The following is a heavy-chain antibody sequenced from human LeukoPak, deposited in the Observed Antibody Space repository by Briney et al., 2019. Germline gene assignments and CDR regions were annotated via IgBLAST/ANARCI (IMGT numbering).Heavy chain of an antibody. V-gene: IGHV4-59*11. CDR3: ARGGSYYDS. D-gene: IGHD3-10*01. J-gene: IGHJ5*01. CDR2: IYFTGTT. Sequence: SETLSLTCTVSGASLSPHYWSWIRQPPGKGLEWIGYIYFTGTTYYKPSLMSRLTISVDTSKNQFSLKLSSVAAADTAVYYCARGGSYYDSWGQGTLVTVSS. CDR1: GASLSPHY.